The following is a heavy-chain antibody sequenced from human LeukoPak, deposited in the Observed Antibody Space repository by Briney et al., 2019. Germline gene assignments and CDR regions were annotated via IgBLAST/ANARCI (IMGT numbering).Heavy chain of an antibody. CDR3: ATGTFYEDVLDY. V-gene: IGHV3-23*01. CDR2: IEGSGST. Sequence: GGSLRLSCAASGFTFSNFVMTWVRQAPGKGLQWVSTIEGSGSTYYADSVRGRFSISRDNSKNTLSLQMNSPRPEDTAVYYCATGTFYEDVLDYWGQGALVTVSS. J-gene: IGHJ4*02. D-gene: IGHD1-26*01. CDR1: GFTFSNFV.